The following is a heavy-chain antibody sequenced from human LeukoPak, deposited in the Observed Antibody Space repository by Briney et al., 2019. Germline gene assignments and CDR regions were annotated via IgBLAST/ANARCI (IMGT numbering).Heavy chain of an antibody. Sequence: GGSLRLSCAASGFTFSSYSMSWVRQAPGKGLEWVSYISGSSLTIYYTDPVKGRFTISRDNAKNSLYLQMNSLRDEDTAVYYCASDQSGGSYLGGPNWFDPWGQGTLVTVSS. V-gene: IGHV3-48*02. J-gene: IGHJ5*02. CDR1: GFTFSSYS. D-gene: IGHD1-26*01. CDR2: ISGSSLTI. CDR3: ASDQSGGSYLGGPNWFDP.